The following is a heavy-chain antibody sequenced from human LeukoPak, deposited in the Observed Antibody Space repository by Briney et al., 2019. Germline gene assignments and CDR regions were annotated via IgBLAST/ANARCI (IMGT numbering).Heavy chain of an antibody. J-gene: IGHJ4*02. V-gene: IGHV3-48*01. CDR2: IDRDSSIT. CDR3: AREKSIAVANDY. D-gene: IGHD6-19*01. CDR1: GFTFSRSS. Sequence: PGGSLRLSCAASGFTFSRSSMNWVRQAPGKGLEWVSFIDRDSSITYYADSVRGRFIISRDNARNSLFLQMNSLRAEDTAVYYCAREKSIAVANDYWGQGTLVTVSS.